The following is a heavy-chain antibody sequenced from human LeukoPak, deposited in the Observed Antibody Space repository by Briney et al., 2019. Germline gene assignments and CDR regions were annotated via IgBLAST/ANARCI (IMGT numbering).Heavy chain of an antibody. J-gene: IGHJ6*02. CDR1: GFTFSDHC. CDR3: ARYTRKGAYCSSATCYYGMDV. V-gene: IGHV3-72*01. Sequence: GGSLRLSCAASGFTFSDHCMDWVRQAPGKGLEWVGRVRNKANSYTTEYAASVKGRFTISRDDSKNSLYLQMNSLKTEDTAVYYCARYTRKGAYCSSATCYYGMDVWGQGTTVTVSS. D-gene: IGHD2-2*01. CDR2: VRNKANSYTT.